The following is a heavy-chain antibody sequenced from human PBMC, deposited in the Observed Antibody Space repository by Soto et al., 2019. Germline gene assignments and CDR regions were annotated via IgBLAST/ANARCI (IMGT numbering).Heavy chain of an antibody. CDR2: VHPSGST. D-gene: IGHD5-18*01. Sequence: EPLSVTGADFSACLGDHYWAWIRQSPDKGLEMIGEVHPSGSTDYNPSLKSRLTSSLDTSKNQFSLKVASVTAAETAVYFCARGKPSGYRFGPRNFFYYGLDVWGPGTTVTVSS. CDR1: SACLGDHY. V-gene: IGHV4-34*01. CDR3: ARGKPSGYRFGPRNFFYYGLDV. J-gene: IGHJ6*02.